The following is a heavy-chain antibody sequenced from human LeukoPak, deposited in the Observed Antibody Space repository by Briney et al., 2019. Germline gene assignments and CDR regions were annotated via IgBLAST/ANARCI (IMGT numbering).Heavy chain of an antibody. V-gene: IGHV3-73*01. Sequence: PGGSLRLSCAASGFTLSGSAMHWVRQASGKGLEWVGRIRSKANSYATAYAASVKGRFTISRDDSKNTAYLQMNSLKTEDTAVYYCTRLGAGYSSSWYGSWGQGTLVTVSS. D-gene: IGHD6-13*01. CDR1: GFTLSGSA. CDR2: IRSKANSYAT. J-gene: IGHJ4*02. CDR3: TRLGAGYSSSWYGS.